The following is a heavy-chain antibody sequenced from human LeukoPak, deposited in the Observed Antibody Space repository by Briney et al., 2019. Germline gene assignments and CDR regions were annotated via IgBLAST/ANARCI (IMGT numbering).Heavy chain of an antibody. CDR3: ARHTAVPAAIDAFDI. V-gene: IGHV5-51*01. CDR2: IYPGDSDT. Sequence: GESLKISCKGSGYSFTSYWIGWVRQMPGKGLEWMGIIYPGDSDTRYSPSFQGQVTISADKPISTAYLQWSSLKASDTAMYYCARHTAVPAAIDAFDIWGQGTMVTVSS. D-gene: IGHD2-2*01. CDR1: GYSFTSYW. J-gene: IGHJ3*02.